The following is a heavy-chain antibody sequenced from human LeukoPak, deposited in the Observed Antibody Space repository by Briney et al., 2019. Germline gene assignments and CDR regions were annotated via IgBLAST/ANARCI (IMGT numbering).Heavy chain of an antibody. V-gene: IGHV1-2*02. CDR2: INPNSGST. CDR1: GYTFTGYY. D-gene: IGHD2-15*01. CDR3: ARVRGYCSGGSCYQDAFDI. J-gene: IGHJ3*02. Sequence: ASVKVSCKASGYTFTGYYMHWVRQAPGQGLEWMGWINPNSGSTNYAQKFQGRVTMTRDTSISTAYMELSRLRSDDTAVYYCARVRGYCSGGSCYQDAFDIWGQGTMVTVSS.